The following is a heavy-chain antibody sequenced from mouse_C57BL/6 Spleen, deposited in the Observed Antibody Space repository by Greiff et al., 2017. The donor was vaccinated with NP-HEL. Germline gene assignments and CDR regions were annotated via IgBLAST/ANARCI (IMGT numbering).Heavy chain of an antibody. V-gene: IGHV1-22*01. CDR2: INPNNGGT. D-gene: IGHD1-1*01. CDR1: GYTFTDYN. CDR3: ARGGTTVVEGGFDY. J-gene: IGHJ2*01. Sequence: VQLQQSGPELVKPGASVKMSCKASGYTFTDYNMHWVKQSHGKSLEWIGYINPNNGGTSYNQKFKGKATLTVNKSSSTAYMELRSLTSEDSAVYYCARGGTTVVEGGFDYWGQGTTLTVSS.